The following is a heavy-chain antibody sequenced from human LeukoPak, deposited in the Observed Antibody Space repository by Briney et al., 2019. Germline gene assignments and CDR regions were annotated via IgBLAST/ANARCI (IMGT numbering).Heavy chain of an antibody. CDR3: ARGDNTIFDY. V-gene: IGHV6-1*01. Sequence: SQTLSLTCAISGDSVSSNSAAWNWITQSPSRGLQWLVRTYYRSQWNNDYAVSVKSRTNINPDTSKNHFSLQLNSVTPEDTAVYYCARGDNTIFDYWGQGTLVTVSS. D-gene: IGHD1-1*01. CDR1: GDSVSSNSAA. CDR2: TYYRSQWNN. J-gene: IGHJ4*02.